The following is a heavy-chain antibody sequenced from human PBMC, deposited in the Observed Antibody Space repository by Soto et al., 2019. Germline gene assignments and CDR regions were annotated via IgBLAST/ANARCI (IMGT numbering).Heavy chain of an antibody. D-gene: IGHD3-22*01. V-gene: IGHV1-18*01. CDR3: ARDPHYDSSNYRYWYFDL. CDR2: ISAYSDNT. Sequence: GASVKVSCKAAGYTFTSYGISWVRQAPGQGLEWMGWISAYSDNTNYPQRFQGRVTLTTDTSTSTAYMELRSLRSDDTAMYYCARDPHYDSSNYRYWYFDLWGRGTLVTVSS. J-gene: IGHJ2*01. CDR1: GYTFTSYG.